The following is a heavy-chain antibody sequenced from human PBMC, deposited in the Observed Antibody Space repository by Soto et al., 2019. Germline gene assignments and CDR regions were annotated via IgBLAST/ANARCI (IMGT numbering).Heavy chain of an antibody. Sequence: SVKVSCKASGGTFSSYAISWVRQAPGQGLEWMGGIIPIFGTANYAQKFQGRVTITADKSTSTAYMELSSLRSEDTAVYYCARYHREHASFAYWRPGSLVTVSS. CDR3: ARYHREHASFAY. CDR1: GGTFSSYA. V-gene: IGHV1-69*06. J-gene: IGHJ4*02. D-gene: IGHD2-2*01. CDR2: IIPIFGTA.